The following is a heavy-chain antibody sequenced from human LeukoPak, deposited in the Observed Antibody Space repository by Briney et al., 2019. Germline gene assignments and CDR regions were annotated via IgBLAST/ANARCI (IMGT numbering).Heavy chain of an antibody. J-gene: IGHJ4*02. CDR2: IYSGGST. V-gene: IGHV3-53*01. D-gene: IGHD6-19*01. Sequence: GGSLRLSCAASGFTVSNNYMNWVRQAPGKGLEWVSVIYSGGSTKHADSVKGRFTIPRDNSKNTLFLQMNSLRAEDTAVYYCARSITVAGAYFEYWGQGTLVTVSS. CDR3: ARSITVAGAYFEY. CDR1: GFTVSNNY.